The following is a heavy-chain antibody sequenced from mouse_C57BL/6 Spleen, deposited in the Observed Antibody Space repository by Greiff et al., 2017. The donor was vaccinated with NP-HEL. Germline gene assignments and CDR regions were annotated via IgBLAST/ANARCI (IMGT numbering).Heavy chain of an antibody. V-gene: IGHV1-55*01. CDR2: IYPGSGST. Sequence: QVQLQQPGAELVKPGASVKMSCKASGYTFTSYWITWVKQRPGQGLEWIGDIYPGSGSTNYNEKFKSKATLTVDTSSSTAYMQLSSLTSEDSAVYYCARYTTVTEGSMDYWGQGTSVTVSS. CDR1: GYTFTSYW. CDR3: ARYTTVTEGSMDY. J-gene: IGHJ4*01. D-gene: IGHD1-1*01.